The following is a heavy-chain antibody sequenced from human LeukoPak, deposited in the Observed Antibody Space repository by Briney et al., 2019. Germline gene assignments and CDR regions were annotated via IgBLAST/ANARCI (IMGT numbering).Heavy chain of an antibody. CDR1: GFNVSIYS. J-gene: IGHJ4*02. CDR3: ARVHYGIDY. Sequence: TAVGALRLSCAASGFNVSIYSMTLILQAPGKGLEWVSSINSRSNQIYYADSVKGRFTISRDNAENSLYLQMNSLRADDSAMYYCARVHYGIDYWGQGTLVTVSS. V-gene: IGHV3-21*01. CDR2: INSRSNQI. D-gene: IGHD4-17*01.